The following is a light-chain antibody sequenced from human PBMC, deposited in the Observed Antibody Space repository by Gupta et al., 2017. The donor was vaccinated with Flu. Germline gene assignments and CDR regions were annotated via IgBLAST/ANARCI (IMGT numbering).Light chain of an antibody. Sequence: QSALTQPASVSGSPGQSITISCTGTSSDVGGYNYVSWYQQHPGKAPKLMMYEVSNRPSGVSNRFSGSKSGNTASLTISGLQAEDEADDDCSSSTSSSAVVCGGGTKLTV. CDR1: SSDVGGYNY. CDR3: SSSTSSSAVV. CDR2: EVS. V-gene: IGLV2-14*01. J-gene: IGLJ2*01.